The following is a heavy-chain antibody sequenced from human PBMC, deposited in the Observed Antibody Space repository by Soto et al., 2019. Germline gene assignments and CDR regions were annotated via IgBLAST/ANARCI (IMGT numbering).Heavy chain of an antibody. V-gene: IGHV1-18*01. D-gene: IGHD3-22*01. J-gene: IGHJ4*02. Sequence: GASVKVSCKASGYTFTSYGISWVRQAPGQGLEWMGWISAYNGNTNYAQKLQGRVTMTTDTSTSTAYMELRSLRSDDTAVYYCARPRRYYYDSSGYYFDYWGQGTLVTVSS. CDR3: ARPRRYYYDSSGYYFDY. CDR1: GYTFTSYG. CDR2: ISAYNGNT.